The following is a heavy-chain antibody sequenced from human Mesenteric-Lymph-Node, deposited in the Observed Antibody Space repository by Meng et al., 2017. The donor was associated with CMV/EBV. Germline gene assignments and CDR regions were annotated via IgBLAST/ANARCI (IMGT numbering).Heavy chain of an antibody. J-gene: IGHJ5*02. Sequence: GGSLRLSCAASGFTFSDYYMSWIRQAPGKGLEWVSYISSSGSTIYYADSVKGRFTISRDNAKNSLYLQMNSLRAEDTAVYYCARDPVPSPYDFWSGTPSYNWFDPWGQGTLVTVSS. CDR2: ISSSGSTI. D-gene: IGHD3-3*01. CDR3: ARDPVPSPYDFWSGTPSYNWFDP. V-gene: IGHV3-11*04. CDR1: GFTFSDYY.